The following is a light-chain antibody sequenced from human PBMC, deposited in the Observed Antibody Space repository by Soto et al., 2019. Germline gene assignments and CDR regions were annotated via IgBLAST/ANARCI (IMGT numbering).Light chain of an antibody. V-gene: IGKV1-5*01. Sequence: SASLENKVTITCRASQSISSYLNWYQQKLGKAPKLLIYDASSLESGVPSRFSGSGSGTEFTLTISSLQCDDVATYYCQQYNSYPSTFGQGTKVDIK. CDR2: DAS. CDR3: QQYNSYPST. CDR1: QSISSY. J-gene: IGKJ2*01.